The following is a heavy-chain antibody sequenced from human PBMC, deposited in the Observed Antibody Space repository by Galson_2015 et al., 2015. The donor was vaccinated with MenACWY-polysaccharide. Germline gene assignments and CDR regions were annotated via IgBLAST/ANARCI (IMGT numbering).Heavy chain of an antibody. CDR3: ARAKRGYYYDSSGFNGKFDY. CDR2: IYPGDSDT. V-gene: IGHV5-51*03. CDR1: GYSFTSYW. D-gene: IGHD3-22*01. Sequence: QSGAEVKKPGESLKISCKGSGYSFTSYWIGWERQMPGKGLEWMGIIYPGDSDTRYSPSFQGQVTISADKSISTAYLQWSSLKASDTAMYYCARAKRGYYYDSSGFNGKFDYWGQGTLVTVSS. J-gene: IGHJ4*02.